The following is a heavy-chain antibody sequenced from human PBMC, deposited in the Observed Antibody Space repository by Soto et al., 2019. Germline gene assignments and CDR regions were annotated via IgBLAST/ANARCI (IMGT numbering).Heavy chain of an antibody. Sequence: ASVKVSCKASGYTFTGYYMHWVRQAPGQGLEWMGWINPNSGGTNYAQKFQGWVTMTRDTSISTAYMELSRLRSDDTAVYYCARDAPYYGSGSGSFDYWGQGTLVTVSS. CDR2: INPNSGGT. J-gene: IGHJ4*02. D-gene: IGHD3-10*01. CDR1: GYTFTGYY. CDR3: ARDAPYYGSGSGSFDY. V-gene: IGHV1-2*04.